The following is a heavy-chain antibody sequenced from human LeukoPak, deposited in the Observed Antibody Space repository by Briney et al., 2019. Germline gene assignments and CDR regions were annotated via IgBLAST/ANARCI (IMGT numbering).Heavy chain of an antibody. CDR1: GFTFSSNW. J-gene: IGHJ4*02. V-gene: IGHV3-74*01. Sequence: PGGSLRLSCAASGFTFSSNWMHWVRQAPGKGLVWVSRINSDGSSTSYADSVKGRFTISRDNAKNTLYLQMNSLRAEDTAVYYCARIYYYDRHFDYWGQGTLVTVSS. CDR2: INSDGSST. D-gene: IGHD3-22*01. CDR3: ARIYYYDRHFDY.